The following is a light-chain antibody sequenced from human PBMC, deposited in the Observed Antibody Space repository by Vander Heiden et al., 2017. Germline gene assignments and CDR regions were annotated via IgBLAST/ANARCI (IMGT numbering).Light chain of an antibody. V-gene: IGLV6-57*02. CDR2: EDK. J-gene: IGLJ3*02. CDR1: SGSIASNY. CDR3: QTYDSNNWV. Sequence: NFKLTQPHSVYESPGKTVTISCTASSGSIASNYVQWYQQRPGSAPTTVIYEDKYRPSGVPDRFSGSIDSSSNSASLTISGLKTEDEGDYFCQTYDSNNWVFGGGTKLTVL.